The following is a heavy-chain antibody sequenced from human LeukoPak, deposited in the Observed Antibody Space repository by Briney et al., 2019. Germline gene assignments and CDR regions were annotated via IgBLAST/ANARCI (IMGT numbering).Heavy chain of an antibody. D-gene: IGHD2-21*01. J-gene: IGHJ3*02. V-gene: IGHV4-4*02. CDR1: GGSISSSNW. Sequence: SETLSLTCAVSGGSISSSNWWSWVRQPPGKRLEWIGEIYHSGSTNYNPSLKSRVTISVDKSKNQFSLKLSSVTAADTAVYYCARVWVGIGAFDIWGQGTMVTVSS. CDR3: ARVWVGIGAFDI. CDR2: IYHSGST.